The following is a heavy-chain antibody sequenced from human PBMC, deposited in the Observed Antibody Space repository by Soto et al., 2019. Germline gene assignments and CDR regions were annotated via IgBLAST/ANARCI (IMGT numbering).Heavy chain of an antibody. CDR2: ISSSIIYT. CDR3: ARAYYDSSGYYLPGY. D-gene: IGHD3-22*01. Sequence: GGSLRLSCAASGFTFSDYYMSWIRQAPGKGLEWVSYISSSIIYTNYADSVKGRFTISRDNARNSLYLQMNSLRAEDTAVYYCARAYYDSSGYYLPGYWGQGTLVTVSS. J-gene: IGHJ4*02. V-gene: IGHV3-11*06. CDR1: GFTFSDYY.